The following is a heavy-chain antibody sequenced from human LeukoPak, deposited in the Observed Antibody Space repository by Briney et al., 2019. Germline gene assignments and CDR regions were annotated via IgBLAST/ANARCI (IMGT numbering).Heavy chain of an antibody. CDR2: INQDGSVK. CDR1: GFAFSTYW. Sequence: GGSLRLSCAASGFAFSTYWMDWVRQAPGKGLEWVGNINQDGSVKHYVDSVRGRFTISRDNARNSVYLQMNALRVEDTAVYYFTRDFVFWGQGTLVTASS. V-gene: IGHV3-7*01. D-gene: IGHD3-3*01. J-gene: IGHJ4*02. CDR3: TRDFVF.